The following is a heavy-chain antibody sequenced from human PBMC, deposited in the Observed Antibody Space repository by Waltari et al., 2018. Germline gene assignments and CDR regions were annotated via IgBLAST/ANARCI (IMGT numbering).Heavy chain of an antibody. CDR3: ARIGGVKED. J-gene: IGHJ4*02. CDR2: IDWDDDK. V-gene: IGHV2-70*04. CDR1: GFSLSTSGMR. Sequence: QVTLKESGPALVKPTQTLTLTCTFSGFSLSTSGMRVSWIRQPPGKALEWLARIDWDDDKFYSTSRKTRLTISKDTSKNQVVLTMTNMDPVDTATYYCARIGGVKEDWGQGTLVTVSS. D-gene: IGHD3-16*01.